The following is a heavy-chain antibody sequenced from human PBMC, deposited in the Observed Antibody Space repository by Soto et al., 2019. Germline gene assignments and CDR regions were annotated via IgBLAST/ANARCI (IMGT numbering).Heavy chain of an antibody. V-gene: IGHV3-53*01. CDR2: LYDVDGS. CDR3: ATWHEREHAYDV. Sequence: DVQLVESGGGLMQPGESLRLSCAASGLTVSGQTYVAWVRQAPGKRLEWVSALYDVDGSFYSDSVKGRFTTSSDSSKNTVYLQMNDLRPADTAVYYCATWHEREHAYDVWGKGTTVTVSS. CDR1: GLTVSGQTY. D-gene: IGHD1-1*01. J-gene: IGHJ3*01.